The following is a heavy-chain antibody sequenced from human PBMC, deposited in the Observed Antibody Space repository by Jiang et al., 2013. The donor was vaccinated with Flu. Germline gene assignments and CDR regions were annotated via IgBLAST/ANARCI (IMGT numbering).Heavy chain of an antibody. J-gene: IGHJ4*02. D-gene: IGHD4-17*01. V-gene: IGHV5-51*01. CDR2: IYPGDSDT. CDR3: ARQYKGATVTTTFDY. CDR1: GYSFTSYW. Sequence: GAEVKKPGESLKISCKGSGYSFTSYWIGWVRQMPGKGLEWMGIIYPGDSDTRYGPSFQGQVTISADKSISTAYLQWSSLKASDTAMYYCARQYKGATVTTTFDYWGQGTLVTVSS.